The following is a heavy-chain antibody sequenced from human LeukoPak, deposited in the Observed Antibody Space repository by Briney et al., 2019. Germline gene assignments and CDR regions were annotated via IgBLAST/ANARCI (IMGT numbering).Heavy chain of an antibody. CDR2: IYSGGST. Sequence: GGALRLSCAASEFSVGSNYMTWVRQAPGKGLEWVSLIYSGGSTYYADSVKGRFTISRDNSKNTLYLQMNSLRAEDTAVYYCAKRDYYYYYMDVWGKGTTVTISS. CDR3: AKRDYYYYYMDV. V-gene: IGHV3-66*01. CDR1: EFSVGSNY. D-gene: IGHD6-25*01. J-gene: IGHJ6*03.